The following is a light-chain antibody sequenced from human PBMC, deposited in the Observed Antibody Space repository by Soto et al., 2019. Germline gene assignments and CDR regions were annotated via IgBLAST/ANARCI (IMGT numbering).Light chain of an antibody. CDR3: QQYDNPPVT. Sequence: DIQMTQSPSSLSASVGDRVTITCQASQDISKYLNWYQQRPGKAPNLLIYDASSLEAGVPSRFTGSGSRTDFTFTISSLQPEDIATYYCQQYDNPPVTFGGGTKVEIK. CDR1: QDISKY. CDR2: DAS. V-gene: IGKV1-33*01. J-gene: IGKJ4*01.